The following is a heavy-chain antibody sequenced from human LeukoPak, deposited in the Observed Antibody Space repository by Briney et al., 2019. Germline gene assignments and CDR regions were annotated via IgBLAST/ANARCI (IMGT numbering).Heavy chain of an antibody. V-gene: IGHV1-18*01. J-gene: IGHJ4*02. CDR2: ISAYNGNT. D-gene: IGHD5-24*01. Sequence: GESLKISCKASGYTFTSYGISWVRQAPGQGLEWMGWISAYNGNTNYAQKLQGRVTMTTDTSTSTAYMELRSLRSDDTAVYYCARDGYGDGYNDWGQGTLVTVSS. CDR3: ARDGYGDGYND. CDR1: GYTFTSYG.